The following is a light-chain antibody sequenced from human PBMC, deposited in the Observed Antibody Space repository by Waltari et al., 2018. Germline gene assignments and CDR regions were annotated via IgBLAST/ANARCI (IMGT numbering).Light chain of an antibody. CDR1: NSTIGRNS. V-gene: IGLV1-47*01. J-gene: IGLJ1*01. CDR2: GIN. Sequence: QSVLTQPPSASGTPGQRFTISCYGTNSTIGRNSVFWYQQLPGSAPKLLTYGINQRPSGVPDRFSASKSGTSASLGISWIRSEDSADYYCAAWDDSLSVFYVFGSGTKVTV. CDR3: AAWDDSLSVFYV.